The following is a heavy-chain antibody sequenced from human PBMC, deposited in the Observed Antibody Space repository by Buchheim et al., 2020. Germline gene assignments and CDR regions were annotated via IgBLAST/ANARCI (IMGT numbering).Heavy chain of an antibody. D-gene: IGHD1-26*01. CDR1: GFTVSSNY. Sequence: EVQLVESGGGLVQPGGSLRLSCAASGFTVSSNYMSWVRQAPGKGLEWVSVIYSGGSTYYADAVKGRFTISRDNSKNTLYLQMNSLRAEDTAVYYCARQGVGATTGWFDPWGQGTL. CDR2: IYSGGST. V-gene: IGHV3-66*04. J-gene: IGHJ5*02. CDR3: ARQGVGATTGWFDP.